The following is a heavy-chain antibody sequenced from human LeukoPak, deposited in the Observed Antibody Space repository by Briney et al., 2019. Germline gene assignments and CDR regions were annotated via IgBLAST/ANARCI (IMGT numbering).Heavy chain of an antibody. CDR2: IIPIFGTA. CDR1: GYTFTSYY. J-gene: IGHJ4*02. Sequence: ASVKVSCKASGYTFTSYYMHWVRQAPGQGLEWMGGIIPIFGTANYAQKFQGRVTITADESTSTAYMELSSLRSEDTAVYYCARDQGYCSGGSCYSVDYWGQGTLVTVSS. D-gene: IGHD2-15*01. V-gene: IGHV1-69*13. CDR3: ARDQGYCSGGSCYSVDY.